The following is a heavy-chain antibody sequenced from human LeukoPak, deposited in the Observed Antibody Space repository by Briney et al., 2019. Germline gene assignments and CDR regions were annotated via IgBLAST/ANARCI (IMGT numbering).Heavy chain of an antibody. V-gene: IGHV3-20*04. CDR3: ARDEWGSSLDAFDI. J-gene: IGHJ3*02. D-gene: IGHD2-2*01. CDR1: GFTFDDYG. Sequence: GGSLRLSCAASGFTFDDYGMSWVRQAPGKGLEWVSGINWNGGSTGYADSVKGRFTISRDNAKNSLYLQMNSLRAEDTALYYCARDEWGSSLDAFDIWGQGTMVTVSS. CDR2: INWNGGST.